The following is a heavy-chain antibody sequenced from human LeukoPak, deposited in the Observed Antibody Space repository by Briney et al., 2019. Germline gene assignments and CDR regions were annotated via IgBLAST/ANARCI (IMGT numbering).Heavy chain of an antibody. CDR1: GFTFSSHG. V-gene: IGHV3-33*01. CDR3: ARDGGGFGELPNYYGMDV. D-gene: IGHD3-10*01. J-gene: IGHJ6*02. CDR2: IWYDGSNK. Sequence: GGSLRLSCAASGFTFSSHGMHWVRQAPGKGLEWVAVIWYDGSNKYYADSVKGRFTISRDNSKNTLYLQMNSLRAEDTAVYYCARDGGGFGELPNYYGMDVWGQGTTVTVSS.